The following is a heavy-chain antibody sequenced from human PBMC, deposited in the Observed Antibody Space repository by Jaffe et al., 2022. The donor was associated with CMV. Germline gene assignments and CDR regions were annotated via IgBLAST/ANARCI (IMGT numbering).Heavy chain of an antibody. Sequence: QVQLVQSGAEVKKPGASVKVSCKASGSTFTDLALHWVRQAPGQRLEWMGWINAANGYTKYSQTFQDRVTITRDTSASTAYMELTSLTTEDTAVYYCARGLRYIILDYWGQGTLVTVSS. CDR2: INAANGYT. J-gene: IGHJ4*02. CDR1: GSTFTDLA. V-gene: IGHV1-3*01. D-gene: IGHD1-26*01. CDR3: ARGLRYIILDY.